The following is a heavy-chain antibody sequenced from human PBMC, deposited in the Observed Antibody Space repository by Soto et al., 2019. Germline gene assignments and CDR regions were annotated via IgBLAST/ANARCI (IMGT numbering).Heavy chain of an antibody. Sequence: KTSETLSLTCTVSGGSISSSSYYWGWIRQPPGKGLEWIGSIYYSGSTYYNPSLKSRVTISVDTSKNQFSLKLSSVTAADTAVYYCARQEITMVRGVIIFAFDIWGQGTMVTVSS. CDR1: GGSISSSSYY. CDR3: ARQEITMVRGVIIFAFDI. J-gene: IGHJ3*02. V-gene: IGHV4-39*01. D-gene: IGHD3-10*01. CDR2: IYYSGST.